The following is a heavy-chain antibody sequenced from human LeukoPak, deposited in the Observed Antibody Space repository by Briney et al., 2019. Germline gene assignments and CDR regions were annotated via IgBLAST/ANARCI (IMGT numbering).Heavy chain of an antibody. V-gene: IGHV4-59*08. J-gene: IGHJ3*02. D-gene: IGHD3-22*01. CDR2: IYYSGST. CDR1: GGPISSYY. CDR3: ARHNDTPYYYDSPDAFDI. Sequence: SETLSLTCTVSGGPISSYYWSWIRQPPGKGLEWIGYIYYSGSTNYNPSLKSRVTISVDTSKNQFSLKLSSVTAADTAVYYCARHNDTPYYYDSPDAFDIWGQGTMVTVSS.